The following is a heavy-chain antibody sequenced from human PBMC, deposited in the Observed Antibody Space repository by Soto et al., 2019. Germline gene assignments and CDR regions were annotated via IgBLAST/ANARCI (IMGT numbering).Heavy chain of an antibody. CDR2: IYYSGST. Sequence: QLQLQESGPGLVKPSETLSLTCTVSGGSISSSSYYWGWIRQPPGKGLEWIGSIYYSGSTYYNPSLNSRLTISVDTSKNQFSLKLSSVTAADTAVYYCARRGSSSWYGYWGQGTLVTVSS. CDR3: ARRGSSSWYGY. V-gene: IGHV4-39*01. J-gene: IGHJ4*02. D-gene: IGHD6-13*01. CDR1: GGSISSSSYY.